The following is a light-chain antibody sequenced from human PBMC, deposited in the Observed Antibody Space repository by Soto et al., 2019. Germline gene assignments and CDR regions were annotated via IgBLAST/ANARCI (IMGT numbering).Light chain of an antibody. V-gene: IGLV2-8*01. Sequence: QSALTQPPSASGSPGQSGTISCTGTNSDVGGYNYVSWYQQYPGKAPKLLIYEVTKRPSGVPDRFSASKSGNTAYLTVSGLQAEDEADYYCNSFAGSAKCVFGGGTKLTVL. J-gene: IGLJ3*02. CDR1: NSDVGGYNY. CDR2: EVT. CDR3: NSFAGSAKCV.